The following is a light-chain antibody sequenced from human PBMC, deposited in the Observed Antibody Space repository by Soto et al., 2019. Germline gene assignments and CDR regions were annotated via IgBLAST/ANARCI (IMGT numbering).Light chain of an antibody. CDR3: QHYGSSPLT. Sequence: IVLTQSPGTLSLSPGERATLSCRASQSVPGSHLAWYQQKPGQAPRLLLYGASTRATGIPDRFSGSGSGTDFTLTISRVEPEDFAVFYCQHYGSSPLTFGGGTKVEIK. J-gene: IGKJ4*01. CDR2: GAS. CDR1: QSVPGSH. V-gene: IGKV3-20*01.